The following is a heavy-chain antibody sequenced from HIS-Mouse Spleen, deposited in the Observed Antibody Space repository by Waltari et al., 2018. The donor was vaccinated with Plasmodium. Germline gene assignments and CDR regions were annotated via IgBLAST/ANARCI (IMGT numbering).Heavy chain of an antibody. D-gene: IGHD3-9*01. Sequence: EVQLVESGGGLVKPGGSLRLSCAASGLPFSYYRLHWIRQAPGKGLEWVSSISSSSSYIYYADSVKGRFTISRDNAKNSLYLQMNSLRAEDTAVYYCAREDILTGYYNDYWYFDLWGRGSLVTVSS. CDR2: ISSSSSYI. J-gene: IGHJ2*01. V-gene: IGHV3-21*01. CDR1: GLPFSYYR. CDR3: AREDILTGYYNDYWYFDL.